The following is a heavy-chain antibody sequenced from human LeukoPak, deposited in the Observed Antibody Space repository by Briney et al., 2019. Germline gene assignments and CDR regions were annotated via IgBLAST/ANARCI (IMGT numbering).Heavy chain of an antibody. V-gene: IGHV4-4*07. CDR3: ARDARGWSGFDY. CDR2: IYTTGNT. Sequence: ASETLSLTCSVSGGSISSYYWSWIRQPAGKGREWIGRIYTTGNTDYNPSLKSRVTMSVDTSKNQFSLNLSSVTAAGTAVYYCARDARGWSGFDYWGQGTLVTVSS. CDR1: GGSISSYY. J-gene: IGHJ4*02. D-gene: IGHD3-3*01.